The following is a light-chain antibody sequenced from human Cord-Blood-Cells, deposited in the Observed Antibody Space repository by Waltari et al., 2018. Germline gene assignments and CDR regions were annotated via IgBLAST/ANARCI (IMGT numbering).Light chain of an antibody. J-gene: IGKJ1*01. CDR1: HSISSW. CDR3: QQYNSYST. V-gene: IGKV1-5*03. CDR2: KAS. Sequence: DIQMTQSTSTLSASVGDRFTITCRASHSISSWLAWYQQKPGKAPKLLIYKASSLESGVPSRFSGSGSGTEFTLTISSLQPDEFATYYCQQYNSYSTFGQGTKVEIK.